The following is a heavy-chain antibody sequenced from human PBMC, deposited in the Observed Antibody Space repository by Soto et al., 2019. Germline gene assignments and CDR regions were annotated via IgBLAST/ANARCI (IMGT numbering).Heavy chain of an antibody. Sequence: QVQLVQSGAEVKKPGSSVKVSCKASGGTFSSYTISWVRQAPGQGLEWMGRIIPILGITSYAQKFQGRVTITADKSTSTAYMELSVLRSENTAMYYCARNSSTSVYGEVWGQGTTV. J-gene: IGHJ6*02. CDR1: GGTFSSYT. CDR2: IIPILGIT. D-gene: IGHD6-13*01. V-gene: IGHV1-69*02. CDR3: ARNSSTSVYGEV.